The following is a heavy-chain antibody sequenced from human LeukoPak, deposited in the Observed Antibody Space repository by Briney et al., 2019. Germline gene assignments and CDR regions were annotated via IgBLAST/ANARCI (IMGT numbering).Heavy chain of an antibody. J-gene: IGHJ4*02. Sequence: GGSLRLSCAASGFTFSSYWMYWVRQAPGKGLVWVSRVNGDGSYTMYGDSVKGRFTMSRDNAKNTLYLQMNSLRAEDAAVYYCARGYSANSYYFDHWGQGTLVTVSS. CDR3: ARGYSANSYYFDH. V-gene: IGHV3-74*03. CDR2: VNGDGSYT. D-gene: IGHD5-12*01. CDR1: GFTFSSYW.